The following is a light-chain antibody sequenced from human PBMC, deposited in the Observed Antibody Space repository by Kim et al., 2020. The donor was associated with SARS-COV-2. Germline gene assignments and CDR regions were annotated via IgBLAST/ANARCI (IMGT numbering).Light chain of an antibody. CDR1: QSISSW. Sequence: DIQMTQSPSTLSASVGDRVTITCRASQSISSWLAWYQQKPGKAPKFLIHKASNLESGVPSRFSGSGSGTEFTLTITRLQPDDYATYYCQQYKNYPLTFGEGTKVDIK. J-gene: IGKJ4*01. CDR3: QQYKNYPLT. CDR2: KAS. V-gene: IGKV1-5*03.